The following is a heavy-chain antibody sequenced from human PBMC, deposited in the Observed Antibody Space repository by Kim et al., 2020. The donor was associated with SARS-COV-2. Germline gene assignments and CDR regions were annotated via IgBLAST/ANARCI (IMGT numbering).Heavy chain of an antibody. J-gene: IGHJ4*02. D-gene: IGHD3-10*01. CDR3: ASSPGVADS. V-gene: IGHV3-21*01. CDR1: GFTFSSYS. Sequence: GGSLRLSCAASGFTFSSYSMNWVRQAPGKGLEWVSSICSSSSNKYYADSVKGPITISRDNAKNSLYLQMNSLRAEDTAVYYCASSPGVADSWGQGTLVTVSS. CDR2: ICSSSSNK.